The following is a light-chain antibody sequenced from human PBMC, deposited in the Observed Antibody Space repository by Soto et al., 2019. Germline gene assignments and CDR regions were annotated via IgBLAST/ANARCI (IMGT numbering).Light chain of an antibody. V-gene: IGLV2-14*01. CDR3: SSYTSSSTLPYV. CDR2: EVS. Sequence: QSVLPQPASVSGSPGQSITISCTGTSSDVGGYNYVSWYQQHPGKAPKLMIYEVSNRPSGVSNRFSGSKSGNTAPLTISGLQAEDEADYYCSSYTSSSTLPYVFGTGTKVT. J-gene: IGLJ1*01. CDR1: SSDVGGYNY.